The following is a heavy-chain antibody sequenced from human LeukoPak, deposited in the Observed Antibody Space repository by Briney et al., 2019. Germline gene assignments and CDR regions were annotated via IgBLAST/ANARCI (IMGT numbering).Heavy chain of an antibody. CDR2: ISGSGGTT. J-gene: IGHJ3*02. Sequence: PGGSLRLSCAASGFTFSSYAMNWVRHAPGKGLEWVSAISGSGGTTYYADSVKGRFTISRDNSKNTLYLQMNSLRAEDTAVYYCAKPTTVITADAFDIWGQGTMVTVSS. CDR3: AKPTTVITADAFDI. D-gene: IGHD4-23*01. CDR1: GFTFSSYA. V-gene: IGHV3-23*01.